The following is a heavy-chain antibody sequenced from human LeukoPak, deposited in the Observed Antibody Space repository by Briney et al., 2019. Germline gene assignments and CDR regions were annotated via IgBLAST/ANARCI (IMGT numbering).Heavy chain of an antibody. Sequence: KPSETLSLTCTVSGGSISSYYWSWIRQPAGKGLEWIGRIYTSGSTNYNPSLKSRVTMSVDTSKNQFSLKLSSVTAADTAVYYCARGGRGFWSGYHERIFDYWGQGTLVTVSS. CDR2: IYTSGST. CDR1: GGSISSYY. D-gene: IGHD3-3*01. V-gene: IGHV4-4*07. CDR3: ARGGRGFWSGYHERIFDY. J-gene: IGHJ4*02.